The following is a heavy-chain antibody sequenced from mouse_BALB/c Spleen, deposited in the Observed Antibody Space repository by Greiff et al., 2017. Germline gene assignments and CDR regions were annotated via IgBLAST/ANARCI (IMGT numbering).Heavy chain of an antibody. CDR2: ISSGGST. CDR1: GFTFSSYA. Sequence: EVHLVESGGGLVKPGGSLKLSCAASGFTFSSYAMSWVRQTPEKRLEWVASISSGGSTYYPDSVKGRFTISRDNARNILYLQMSSLRSEDTAMYYCARGGYRYDEGYFDVWGAGTTVTVSS. V-gene: IGHV5-6-5*01. J-gene: IGHJ1*01. D-gene: IGHD2-14*01. CDR3: ARGGYRYDEGYFDV.